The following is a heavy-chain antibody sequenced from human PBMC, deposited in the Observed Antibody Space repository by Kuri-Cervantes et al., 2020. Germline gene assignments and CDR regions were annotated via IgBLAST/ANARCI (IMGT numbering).Heavy chain of an antibody. CDR1: GGSISSGSCY. Sequence: LRLSCTVSGGSISSGSCYWSWIRQPAGKGLEWIGRIYTSGSTNYNPSLKSRVTISVDTSKNQFSLKLSSVTAADTAVYYCARDAPGSGLYYYYGMDVWGQGTTVTVSS. CDR3: ARDAPGSGLYYYYGMDV. V-gene: IGHV4-61*02. J-gene: IGHJ6*02. D-gene: IGHD3-10*01. CDR2: IYTSGST.